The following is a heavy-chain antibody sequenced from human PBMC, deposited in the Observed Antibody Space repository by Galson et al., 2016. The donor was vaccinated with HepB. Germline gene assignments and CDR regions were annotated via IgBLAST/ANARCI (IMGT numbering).Heavy chain of an antibody. V-gene: IGHV3-53*01. D-gene: IGHD1-26*01. CDR3: AIGGNYGYT. Sequence: SLRLSCAASGFTVSNNFMRWVRQAPGKGLEWVSLIYSGGGTHYVDSAKGRFIISRDNSKNTLYPQMNSLRVEDTAVYYCAIGGNYGYTWGLGTLVTVSS. J-gene: IGHJ4*02. CDR2: IYSGGGT. CDR1: GFTVSNNF.